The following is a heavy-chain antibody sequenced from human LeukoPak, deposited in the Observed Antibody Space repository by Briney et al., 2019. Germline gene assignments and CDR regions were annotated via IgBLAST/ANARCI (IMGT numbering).Heavy chain of an antibody. V-gene: IGHV4-4*07. CDR2: IYISGTT. Sequence: SETLSLTCSLSGDSISIYYWTWIRQPARKGLEWIGRIYISGTTYYNPSLKSRVTMSIDPTNNQFSLRVNSVTAADTAVYYCARENYQLLSGGFYYYMEVWGKGTTVTVSS. D-gene: IGHD2-2*01. J-gene: IGHJ6*03. CDR3: ARENYQLLSGGFYYYMEV. CDR1: GDSISIYY.